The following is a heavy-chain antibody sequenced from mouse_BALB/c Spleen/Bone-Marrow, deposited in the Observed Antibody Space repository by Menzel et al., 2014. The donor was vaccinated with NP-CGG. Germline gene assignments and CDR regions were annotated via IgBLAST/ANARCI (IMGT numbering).Heavy chain of an antibody. CDR2: IRNKVNGYTT. J-gene: IGHJ2*01. V-gene: IGHV7-3*02. Sequence: EVKLVESGGGLVQPGGSLRLSCATSGFTFTDYYMNWVRQPPGKALEWLGFIRNKVNGYTTEYSASVKGRFTISRDNSQNILYLQMNTLRAEDSATYYCARDKGRVFFDYWGQGTTLTVSS. CDR1: GFTFTDYY. CDR3: ARDKGRVFFDY.